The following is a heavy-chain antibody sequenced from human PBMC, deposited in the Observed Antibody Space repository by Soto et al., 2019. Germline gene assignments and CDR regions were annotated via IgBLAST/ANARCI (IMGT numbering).Heavy chain of an antibody. CDR2: ISAHNGNT. Sequence: QVHLVQSGAEVKKPGASVKVSCKASGYTFTSYGITWVRQAPGQGLEWKGWISAHNGNTDYAKKLQGRVIVTRDTATSTAYMELRSLRSDDTAVYYCARGRYGDYWGQGALVTVSS. CDR3: ARGRYGDY. D-gene: IGHD1-1*01. V-gene: IGHV1-18*01. J-gene: IGHJ4*02. CDR1: GYTFTSYG.